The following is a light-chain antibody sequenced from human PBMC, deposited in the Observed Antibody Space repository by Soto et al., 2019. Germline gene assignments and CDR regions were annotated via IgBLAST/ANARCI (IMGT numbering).Light chain of an antibody. Sequence: QSVLTQLPSASGSPGQSVTISCTGTSSDIGGYNYVSWYQQHPGKAPKLMIYEVIKRPSGVPDRFSASRSGNTASLTVSGLQAEDEADYYCSSYAGSNNLYVFGTGTKVTVL. CDR2: EVI. J-gene: IGLJ1*01. CDR1: SSDIGGYNY. V-gene: IGLV2-8*01. CDR3: SSYAGSNNLYV.